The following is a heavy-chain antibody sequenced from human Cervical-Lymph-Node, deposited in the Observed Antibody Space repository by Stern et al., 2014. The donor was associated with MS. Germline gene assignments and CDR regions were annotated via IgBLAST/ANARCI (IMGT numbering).Heavy chain of an antibody. CDR3: ARGSGTAYDLRGDY. J-gene: IGHJ4*01. CDR2: INPNSGGT. Sequence: VQLVESGAEARAPGASMKGSCKASGYIFTDYYLHWVRQAPGQGLEWLGGINPNSGGTNYAQNFQGRVTMTRDTSISTAYMELRWLGSADTAVYYCARGSGTAYDLRGDYWGQGTLVTVSS. CDR1: GYIFTDYY. V-gene: IGHV1-2*02. D-gene: IGHD3-3*01.